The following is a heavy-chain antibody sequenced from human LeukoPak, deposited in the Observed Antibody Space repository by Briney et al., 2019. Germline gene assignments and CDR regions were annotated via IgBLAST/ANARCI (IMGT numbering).Heavy chain of an antibody. V-gene: IGHV1-18*04. CDR3: AREPPDPVLVEQQLVQTYYYYGMDV. CDR1: GYTFTSYG. CDR2: ISAYNGNT. J-gene: IGHJ6*04. D-gene: IGHD6-13*01. Sequence: ASVKVSCKASGYTFTSYGISWVRQAPGQGLEWMGWISAYNGNTNYAQKLQGRVTMTTDTSTSTAYMELRSLRSDDTAVYYCAREPPDPVLVEQQLVQTYYYYGMDVWGKGTPVTVSS.